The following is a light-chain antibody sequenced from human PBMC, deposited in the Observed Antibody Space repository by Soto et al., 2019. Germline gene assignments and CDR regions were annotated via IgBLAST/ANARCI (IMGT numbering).Light chain of an antibody. CDR1: SSDIGAYNF. V-gene: IGLV2-14*03. CDR3: TSCTTSPTMI. Sequence: QSALTQPASVSGSPGKSITISCTGTSSDIGAYNFVSWYQQHPGKAPKLMLYDVNIRPSGVSNRFSGSKSGNTASLTISGLQAEDEADYYCTSCTTSPTMIFGGWTKLTVL. J-gene: IGLJ2*01. CDR2: DVN.